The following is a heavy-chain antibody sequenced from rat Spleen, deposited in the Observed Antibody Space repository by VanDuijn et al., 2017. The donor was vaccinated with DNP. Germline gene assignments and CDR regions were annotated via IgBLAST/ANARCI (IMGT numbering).Heavy chain of an antibody. J-gene: IGHJ3*01. CDR2: IDGEGST. Sequence: EVHLQESGPGLVKPSQSLSLTCSVSGHSITTYYRWNWIRKFPGKKLEWLAHIDGEGSTNYNPSLENRISITRDTSKNQFFLQINSVTTEDTATYYCASTQYSGDVNWFAYWGQGTLVTVSS. CDR3: ASTQYSGDVNWFAY. D-gene: IGHD1-1*01. V-gene: IGHV3-3*01. CDR1: GHSITTYYR.